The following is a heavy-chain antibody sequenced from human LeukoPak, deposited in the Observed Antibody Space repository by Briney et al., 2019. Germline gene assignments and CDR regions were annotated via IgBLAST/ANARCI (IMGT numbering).Heavy chain of an antibody. CDR1: GFTFSNYW. V-gene: IGHV3-7*03. Sequence: GGSLRLSCAASGFTFSNYWMTWVRQAPGKGLEWVANIKRDGSENAYVDSVKGRFTISRDNAKNSLYLQMNSLKTEDTAVYYCTPVSHFNLGGQGTLVTVSS. CDR2: IKRDGSEN. D-gene: IGHD3-3*02. CDR3: TPVSHFNL. J-gene: IGHJ1*01.